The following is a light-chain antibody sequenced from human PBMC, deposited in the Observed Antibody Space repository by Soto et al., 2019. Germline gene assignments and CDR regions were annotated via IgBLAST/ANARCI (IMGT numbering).Light chain of an antibody. J-gene: IGKJ4*01. CDR3: QRDNKWPLT. V-gene: IGKV3-15*01. Sequence: EIVMTQSPATLSVSPGERATLSCRADQNIYNNLAWYQQKPGQAPRLLIYHASSRTTGIPARFSGSGSGTDFTFTNTSLQSEDFVVYHCQRDNKWPLTFGGGTKVEIK. CDR1: QNIYNN. CDR2: HAS.